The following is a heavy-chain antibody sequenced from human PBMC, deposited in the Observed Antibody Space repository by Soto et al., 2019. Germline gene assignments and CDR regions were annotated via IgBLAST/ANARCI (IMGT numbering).Heavy chain of an antibody. CDR2: IFYRGNT. Sequence: PSETLSLTCTVSGGSIRSGGHYWGWVRQPPGKGLEWIGNIFYRGNTYYNPSLMSRVTISVDTSKNRFTLNLRFVTASDTAVYYCARHRDTSSRYLLPDYWGQGILVTVSS. CDR1: GGSIRSGGHY. V-gene: IGHV4-39*01. J-gene: IGHJ4*02. CDR3: ARHRDTSSRYLLPDY. D-gene: IGHD6-13*01.